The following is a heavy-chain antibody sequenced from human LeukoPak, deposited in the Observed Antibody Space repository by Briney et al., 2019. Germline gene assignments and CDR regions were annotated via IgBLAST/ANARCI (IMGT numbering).Heavy chain of an antibody. V-gene: IGHV3-21*01. CDR2: ISSSSSYI. D-gene: IGHD5-12*01. CDR1: GFTFSSYW. J-gene: IGHJ4*02. CDR3: ARVSGYSGYDYSPLDY. Sequence: GGSLRLSCAASGFTFSSYWMSWVRQAPGKGLEWVSSISSSSSYIYYADSVKGRFTISRDNAKDSLYLQMNSLRAEDTAVYYCARVSGYSGYDYSPLDYWGQGTLVTVSS.